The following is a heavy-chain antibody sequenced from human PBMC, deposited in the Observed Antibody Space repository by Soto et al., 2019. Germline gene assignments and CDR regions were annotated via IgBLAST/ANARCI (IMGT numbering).Heavy chain of an antibody. V-gene: IGHV1-69*01. D-gene: IGHD3-22*01. CDR1: GGTFSSYA. Sequence: QVQLVQSGAEVKKPGSSVKVSCKASGGTFSSYAISWVRQAPGQGLEWMGGIIPIFGTANYAQQFQGRVTITADESTSTAYMELSSLRSEDTAVYYCARALDYYDSSGRIYYFDYWGQGTLVTVSS. CDR3: ARALDYYDSSGRIYYFDY. CDR2: IIPIFGTA. J-gene: IGHJ4*02.